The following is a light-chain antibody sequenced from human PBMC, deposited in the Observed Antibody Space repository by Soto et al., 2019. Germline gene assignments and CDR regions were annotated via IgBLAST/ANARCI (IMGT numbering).Light chain of an antibody. V-gene: IGLV1-40*01. J-gene: IGLJ3*02. CDR2: GNS. CDR1: SSNIGAGYD. Sequence: QSVLTQPPSVSGAPGQRVTISCSGSSSNIGAGYDVHWYQQLPGTAPKLLIYGNSNRPSGVPDRFFGSKSGTSASLAITGLQAEDEADYYCQSYDSSLSAWVFGGRTKLTVL. CDR3: QSYDSSLSAWV.